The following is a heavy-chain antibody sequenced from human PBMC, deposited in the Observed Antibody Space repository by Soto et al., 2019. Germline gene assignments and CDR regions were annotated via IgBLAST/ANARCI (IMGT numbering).Heavy chain of an antibody. J-gene: IGHJ4*02. CDR1: GFTFSSYA. Sequence: GGSLRLSCAASGFTFSSYAMSWVRQAPGKGLEWVSAISGSGGSTYYADSVKGRFTISRDNSKNTLYLQMNSLRAEDTAVYYCAKDQITYYYGSIGIDYWGQGTLVTVSS. V-gene: IGHV3-23*01. D-gene: IGHD3-10*01. CDR3: AKDQITYYYGSIGIDY. CDR2: ISGSGGST.